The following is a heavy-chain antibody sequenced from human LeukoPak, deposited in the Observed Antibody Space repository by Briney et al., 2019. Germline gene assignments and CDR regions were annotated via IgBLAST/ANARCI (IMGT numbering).Heavy chain of an antibody. J-gene: IGHJ6*02. V-gene: IGHV4-59*01. CDR3: AREDPQTTVPEGMDV. Sequence: PETLSLTCTVSGGSISYYSWSWIWQSPGKGVGWVGYIYYSGTTNYNPSLKSRVTISVDTSKNQFPLQLRSVTAADTAVYYCAREDPQTTVPEGMDVWGQGTTVTVSS. CDR2: IYYSGTT. CDR1: GGSISYYS. D-gene: IGHD4-17*01.